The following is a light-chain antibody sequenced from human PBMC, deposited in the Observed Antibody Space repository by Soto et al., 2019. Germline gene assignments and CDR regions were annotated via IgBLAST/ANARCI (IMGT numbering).Light chain of an antibody. CDR2: GAF. CDR3: QQYNNWPIT. Sequence: EIVMTQSPATLSVSPCERATLSFMASQSVLSNLAWYQQKPGQAPRLLIYGAFTRATDIPVRFSGSGSGTEFTLTISSLQSEDFAVYYCQQYNNWPITFGQGTRLEIK. V-gene: IGKV3-15*01. CDR1: QSVLSN. J-gene: IGKJ5*01.